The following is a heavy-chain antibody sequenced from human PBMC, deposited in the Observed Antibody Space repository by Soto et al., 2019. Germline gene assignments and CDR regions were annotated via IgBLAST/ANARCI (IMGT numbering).Heavy chain of an antibody. Sequence: PGGSLXLSCAASGFIFRDWCMSWIRQAPGKEMEYISYISKDSGRATRYADSVKGRFTISRDNAKNSLYLQMDSLRAEDTAVYFCVRGMSEMEFWGQRALVTVSS. J-gene: IGHJ1*01. D-gene: IGHD1-1*01. V-gene: IGHV3-11*04. CDR2: ISKDSGRAT. CDR1: GFIFRDWC. CDR3: VRGMSEMEF.